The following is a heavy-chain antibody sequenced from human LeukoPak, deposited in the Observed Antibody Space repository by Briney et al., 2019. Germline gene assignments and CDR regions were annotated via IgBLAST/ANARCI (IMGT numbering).Heavy chain of an antibody. D-gene: IGHD5-24*01. CDR1: GYTFTSYG. V-gene: IGHV1-18*01. J-gene: IGHJ3*02. CDR2: ISAYNGNT. Sequence: ASVKVSCKASGYTFTSYGISWVRQAPGQGLEWMGWISAYNGNTNYAQKFQGRVTVTADESTSTAYMELSSLRSEDTAVYYCARDPRLRWLQDAFDIWGQGTMVTVSS. CDR3: ARDPRLRWLQDAFDI.